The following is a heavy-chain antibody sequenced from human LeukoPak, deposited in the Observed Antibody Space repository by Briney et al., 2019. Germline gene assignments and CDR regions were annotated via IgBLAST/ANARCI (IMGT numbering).Heavy chain of an antibody. V-gene: IGHV3-53*01. CDR3: AKDRWRQQLVHYLDY. CDR1: GFTVSSNY. D-gene: IGHD6-13*01. J-gene: IGHJ4*02. Sequence: GGSLRLSCAASGFTVSSNYMSWVRQAPGKGLEWVSIIYSDGSTYYADSVKGRFTISRDNSKNTLYLKMNSLRTEDTAVYYCAKDRWRQQLVHYLDYWGQGALVTVSS. CDR2: IYSDGST.